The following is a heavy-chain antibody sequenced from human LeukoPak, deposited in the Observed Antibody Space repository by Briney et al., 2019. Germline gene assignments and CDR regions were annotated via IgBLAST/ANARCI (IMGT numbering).Heavy chain of an antibody. Sequence: SETLSLTCTVSGGSFSSYYWSWIRQPAGKGLEWIGRIYTSGSTNYNPSLKSRVTMSVDTSKNQFSLKLSSVTAADTAVYYCARDRYCSSTSCPGSSDIWGQGTMVTVSS. J-gene: IGHJ3*02. CDR1: GGSFSSYY. CDR2: IYTSGST. CDR3: ARDRYCSSTSCPGSSDI. D-gene: IGHD2-2*01. V-gene: IGHV4-4*07.